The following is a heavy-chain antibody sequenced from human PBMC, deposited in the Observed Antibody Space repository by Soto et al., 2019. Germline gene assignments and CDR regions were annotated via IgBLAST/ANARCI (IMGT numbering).Heavy chain of an antibody. D-gene: IGHD3-10*01. CDR1: GFTFNNNA. Sequence: GGSMRLSSVASGFTFNNNAMSWVRKAPGKGLEWVSAISGSGGSTYYADSVKGRFTISRDNSKNTLYLQMNSLRAEDTAVYYCAKDGQRYYGSGSYVPFDIWGQGTMVTVSS. J-gene: IGHJ3*02. CDR2: ISGSGGST. V-gene: IGHV3-23*01. CDR3: AKDGQRYYGSGSYVPFDI.